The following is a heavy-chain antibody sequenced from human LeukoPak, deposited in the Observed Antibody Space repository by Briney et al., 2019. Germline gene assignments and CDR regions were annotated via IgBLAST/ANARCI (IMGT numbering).Heavy chain of an antibody. J-gene: IGHJ4*02. CDR3: ATTTIRLGY. CDR2: MYYRGST. V-gene: IGHV4-39*07. CDR1: GGSISNINYY. D-gene: IGHD1-26*01. Sequence: SETLSLTCTVSGGSISNINYYWGWIRQPPGKGLEWIGSMYYRGSTYHNPSLKSRVTISVDTSKNQFSLKLSSVTAADTAVYYCATTTIRLGYWGQGTLVTVSS.